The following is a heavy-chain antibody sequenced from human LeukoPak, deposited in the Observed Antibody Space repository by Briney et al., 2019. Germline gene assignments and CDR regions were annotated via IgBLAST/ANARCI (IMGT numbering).Heavy chain of an antibody. CDR2: INHSGST. CDR3: ASTQYQLIFSWTSAWFDP. V-gene: IGHV4-34*01. J-gene: IGHJ5*02. Sequence: PSETLSLTCAVYGGSFSGYYWSWIRQPPGKGLEWIGEINHSGSTNYNPSLKSRVTISVDTSKNQFSLKLSSVTAADTAAYYCASTQYQLIFSWTSAWFDPWGQGTLVTVSS. CDR1: GGSFSGYY. D-gene: IGHD2-2*01.